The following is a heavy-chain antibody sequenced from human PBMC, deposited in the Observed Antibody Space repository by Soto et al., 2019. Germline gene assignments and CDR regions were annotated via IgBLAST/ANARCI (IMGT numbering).Heavy chain of an antibody. D-gene: IGHD3-22*01. Sequence: QVQLQESGPGLVKPSQTLSLTCTVSGGSISSGSYYCNWIRQHPGKGLEWIGYIYYSGSTYYNPSLKSRVTISVDTSKNQFSLKLTSVTAADTAVYYCARDSSGYYHFDSWGQGTLVTVSS. CDR1: GGSISSGSYY. CDR2: IYYSGST. J-gene: IGHJ4*02. CDR3: ARDSSGYYHFDS. V-gene: IGHV4-31*03.